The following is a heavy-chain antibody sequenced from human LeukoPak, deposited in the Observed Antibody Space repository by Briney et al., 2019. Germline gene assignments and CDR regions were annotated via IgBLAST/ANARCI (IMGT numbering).Heavy chain of an antibody. J-gene: IGHJ4*02. D-gene: IGHD3-22*01. CDR2: IWYDGSNK. CDR1: GFTFSSYG. Sequence: GGSLRLSCAASGFTFSSYGVHWVRQAPGKGLEWVAVIWYDGSNKYYADSVKGRFTISRDNSKNTLYLQMNSLRAEDTAVYYCAKGLSGYYDSVGYWGQGTLVTVSS. CDR3: AKGLSGYYDSVGY. V-gene: IGHV3-33*06.